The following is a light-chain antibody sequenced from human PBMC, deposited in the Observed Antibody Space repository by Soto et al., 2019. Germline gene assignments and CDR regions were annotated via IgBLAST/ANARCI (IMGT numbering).Light chain of an antibody. CDR3: QHYGGMWT. V-gene: IGKV1-5*01. CDR1: QSISNR. J-gene: IGKJ1*01. CDR2: DAS. Sequence: DIQMTQSPSTLSASVGDRVTITCRASQSISNRLAWYQQKPGKAPKVLIYDASSLESGVPSRFIVSGSGTEFILTISSLQPDDFASYCCQHYGGMWTFGQGTKVEMK.